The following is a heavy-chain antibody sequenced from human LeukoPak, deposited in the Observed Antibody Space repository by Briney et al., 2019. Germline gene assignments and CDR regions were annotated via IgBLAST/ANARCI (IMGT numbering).Heavy chain of an antibody. D-gene: IGHD6-19*01. Sequence: GGSLRLSCAASGLTFSSYSMNWVRQAPGKGLEWVSFISSSSYIYYADSVKGRFTISRDDAKNPLYLQMNSLRAEDTAVYYCARDVGAVDNWGQGTLVTVSS. V-gene: IGHV3-21*01. CDR3: ARDVGAVDN. J-gene: IGHJ4*02. CDR2: ISSSSYI. CDR1: GLTFSSYS.